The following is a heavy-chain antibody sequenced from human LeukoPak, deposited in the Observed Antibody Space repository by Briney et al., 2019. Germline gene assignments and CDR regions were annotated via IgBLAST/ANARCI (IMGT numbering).Heavy chain of an antibody. Sequence: GGSLRLSCATSGFTVSSSYLSWVRQAPGKGLEWVSVIYSDGSTYYADSVKGRFTISRDNSKNTLYLQMNSLRAEDTAVYYCAREKSSGWSGFDYWGQGTLVTVSS. CDR2: IYSDGST. V-gene: IGHV3-66*02. CDR1: GFTVSSSY. J-gene: IGHJ4*02. D-gene: IGHD6-19*01. CDR3: AREKSSGWSGFDY.